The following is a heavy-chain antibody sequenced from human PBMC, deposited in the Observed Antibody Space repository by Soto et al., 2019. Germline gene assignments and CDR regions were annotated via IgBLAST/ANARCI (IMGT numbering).Heavy chain of an antibody. D-gene: IGHD2-2*02. CDR3: ARDHCSTTNCYTVWFDP. V-gene: IGHV3-74*01. J-gene: IGHJ5*02. CDR2: INSDGRTT. Sequence: GGSLRLSCAASVFNFSNYWMHWVRQSPGKGLVWVSRINSDGRTTRYADSVKGGFTISRDNAKNTLYLQINSLRAEDTAVYYCARDHCSTTNCYTVWFDPWGQGTPVTVSS. CDR1: VFNFSNYW.